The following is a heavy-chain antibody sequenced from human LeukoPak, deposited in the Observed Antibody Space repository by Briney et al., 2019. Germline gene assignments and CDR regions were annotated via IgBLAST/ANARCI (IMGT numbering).Heavy chain of an antibody. V-gene: IGHV3-23*01. CDR2: ISGSGGST. D-gene: IGHD6-6*01. Sequence: PGGSLRLSCAASGFTFSSYAMSWVRQAPGKGLEWVSAISGSGGSTYYAGSVKGRFTISRDNSKNTLFLQMNSLRAEDTAVYYCAKGTYSSSPRDYWGQGTLVTVSS. CDR1: GFTFSSYA. J-gene: IGHJ4*02. CDR3: AKGTYSSSPRDY.